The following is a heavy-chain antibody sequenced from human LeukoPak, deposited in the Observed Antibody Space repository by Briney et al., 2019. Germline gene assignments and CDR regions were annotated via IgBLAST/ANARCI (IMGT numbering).Heavy chain of an antibody. CDR3: ARLREIPVFGVVTKSTSYFDY. CDR2: IYSGGST. CDR1: GFTFSSYG. V-gene: IGHV3-NL1*01. Sequence: GGSLRLSCAASGFTFSSYGMHWVRQAPGKGLEWVSVIYSGGSTYYADSVKGRFTISRDNSKNTLYLQMNSLRAEDTAVYYCARLREIPVFGVVTKSTSYFDYWGQGTLVTVSS. J-gene: IGHJ4*02. D-gene: IGHD3-3*01.